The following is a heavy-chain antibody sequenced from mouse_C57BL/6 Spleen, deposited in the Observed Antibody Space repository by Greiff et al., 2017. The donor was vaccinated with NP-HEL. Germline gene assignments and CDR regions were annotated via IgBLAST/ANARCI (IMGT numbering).Heavy chain of an antibody. CDR3: AYGSSYEAMDY. CDR1: GYTFTSYW. CDR2: IDPSDSET. J-gene: IGHJ4*01. V-gene: IGHV1-52*01. Sequence: QVQLQQSGAELVRPGSSVKLSCKASGYTFTSYWMHWVKQRPIQGLEWIGNIDPSDSETHYNQKFKDKATLTVDKSSSTAYMQLSSLTSEDSAVYYCAYGSSYEAMDYWGQGTSVTVSS. D-gene: IGHD1-1*01.